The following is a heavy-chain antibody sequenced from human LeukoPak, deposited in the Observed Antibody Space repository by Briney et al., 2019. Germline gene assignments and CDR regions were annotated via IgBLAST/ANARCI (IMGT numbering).Heavy chain of an antibody. CDR1: GFSFSAYI. CDR3: TRRYGGHSGWAGYHDS. V-gene: IGHV3-64*01. CDR2: IRSDGSST. D-gene: IGHD6-19*01. J-gene: IGHJ4*02. Sequence: SGGSLRLSCVASGFSFSAYIMHWVRQAPGKGLEYVSAIRSDGSSTFYPNSVKGRFTISRDNSKSTLYLQMGSLRAEDTVVYYCTRRYGGHSGWAGYHDSWGQGTLVTVSS.